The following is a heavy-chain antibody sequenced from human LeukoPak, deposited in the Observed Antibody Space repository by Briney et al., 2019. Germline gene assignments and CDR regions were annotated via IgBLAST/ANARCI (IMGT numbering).Heavy chain of an antibody. CDR1: GFTFSSYG. Sequence: PGGTLRLSCAASGFTFSSYGMGWVRQAPGKGLEWVSAISGSGGSTYYADSVKGRFTISRDNSKNTLYLQMNSLRAEDTAVYYCAKDPYYYDSSGYYDYWGQGTLVTVSS. J-gene: IGHJ4*02. V-gene: IGHV3-23*01. CDR2: ISGSGGST. D-gene: IGHD3-22*01. CDR3: AKDPYYYDSSGYYDY.